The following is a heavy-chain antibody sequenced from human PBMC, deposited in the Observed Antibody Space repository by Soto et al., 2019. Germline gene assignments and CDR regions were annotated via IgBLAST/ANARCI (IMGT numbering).Heavy chain of an antibody. Sequence: SETLSLTCAVYGGSFSGYYWSWIRQPPGKGLEWIGEINHSGSTNYNPSLKSRVTISVDTSKNQFSLMLSSVTAADAAVYYCAGGIAVAGTSIDYWGQGTLVTVSS. D-gene: IGHD6-19*01. V-gene: IGHV4-34*01. CDR2: INHSGST. CDR1: GGSFSGYY. CDR3: AGGIAVAGTSIDY. J-gene: IGHJ4*02.